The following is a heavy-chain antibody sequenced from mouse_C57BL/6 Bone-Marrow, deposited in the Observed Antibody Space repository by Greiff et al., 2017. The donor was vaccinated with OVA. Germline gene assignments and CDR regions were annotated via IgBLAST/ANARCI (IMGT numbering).Heavy chain of an antibody. Sequence: VQLQQPGAELVKPGASVKLSCKASGYPFTSYWMHWVKQRPGQGLEWIGMIHPNSGSTNYNEKFKSKATLTVDKSSSTAYMQLISLTSEDSAYYYCARDDNYIDYWGQGTTLTVSS. CDR3: ARDDNYIDY. CDR2: IHPNSGST. CDR1: GYPFTSYW. J-gene: IGHJ2*01. V-gene: IGHV1-64*01. D-gene: IGHD2-3*01.